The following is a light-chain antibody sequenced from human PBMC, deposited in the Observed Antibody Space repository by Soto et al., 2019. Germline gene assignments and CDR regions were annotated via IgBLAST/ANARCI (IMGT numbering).Light chain of an antibody. CDR2: DTS. Sequence: DIQFTQAPSTLSASVGSRVTITCRASQRVTTWLAWYQQKPGKAPKLLIHDTSILQSGVPSRFSGSGCGTEFTLTISSLQPEDFATYYCQQYDDFWTFGQGTKVDIK. CDR3: QQYDDFWT. V-gene: IGKV1-5*01. J-gene: IGKJ1*01. CDR1: QRVTTW.